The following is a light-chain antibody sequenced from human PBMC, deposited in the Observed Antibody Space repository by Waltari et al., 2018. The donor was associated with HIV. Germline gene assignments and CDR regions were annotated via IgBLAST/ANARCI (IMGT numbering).Light chain of an antibody. V-gene: IGLV1-47*01. CDR2: RDN. J-gene: IGLJ1*01. Sequence: QSVLTQPPSASGTPGQRVTISCSGTTSNVGSNFVSWYQQLPGTAPKLLIYRDNLRPSGVPDRFSGSKSGASASLAISGLRSEDEGDYYCATWDGSLGGAYVFGAGTKVSVL. CDR1: TSNVGSNF. CDR3: ATWDGSLGGAYV.